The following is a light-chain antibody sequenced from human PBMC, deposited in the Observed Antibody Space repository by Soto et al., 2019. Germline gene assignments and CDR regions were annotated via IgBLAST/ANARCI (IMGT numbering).Light chain of an antibody. CDR3: QQYSSSPAT. J-gene: IGKJ1*01. CDR2: GAS. Sequence: EIVLTQSPAALSLSPGERATLSCRASQSVSSGYLAWYQQKPGQAPRLLIYGASSRATGIPDRFSGSGSGTNFTLTINRLEPEDFAVYYCQQYSSSPATFGQGTKVDIK. CDR1: QSVSSGY. V-gene: IGKV3-20*01.